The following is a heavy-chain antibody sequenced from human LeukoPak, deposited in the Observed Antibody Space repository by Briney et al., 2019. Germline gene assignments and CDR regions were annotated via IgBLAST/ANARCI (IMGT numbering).Heavy chain of an antibody. CDR2: ISAYNGNT. Sequence: GASVKVSCKASGYTFTRYGISWLRQAPGQGLEWMGWISAYNGNTNYAQKLQGRVTMTTDTSASTAYMELRSLRSDDTAVYYCARDRGYDFWSGYWALDYWGQGTLVTVSS. CDR1: GYTFTRYG. J-gene: IGHJ4*02. CDR3: ARDRGYDFWSGYWALDY. V-gene: IGHV1-18*01. D-gene: IGHD3-3*01.